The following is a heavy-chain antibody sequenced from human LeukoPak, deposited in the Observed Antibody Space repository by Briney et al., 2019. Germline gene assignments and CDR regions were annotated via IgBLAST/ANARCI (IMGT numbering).Heavy chain of an antibody. V-gene: IGHV3-48*01. CDR3: ARGFSSDSSGYFTVDY. Sequence: GGSLRLSCAASGFTFSSYSMNWVRQAPGKGLEWVSYISSSSSTIYYADSVKGRFTISRDNAKNSLYLQMNSLRAEDTAVYYCARGFSSDSSGYFTVDYWGQGTLVTVSS. CDR2: ISSSSSTI. D-gene: IGHD3-22*01. J-gene: IGHJ4*02. CDR1: GFTFSSYS.